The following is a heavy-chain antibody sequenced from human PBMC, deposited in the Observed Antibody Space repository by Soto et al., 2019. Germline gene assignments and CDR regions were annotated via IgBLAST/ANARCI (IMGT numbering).Heavy chain of an antibody. J-gene: IGHJ6*02. CDR1: GYTFTSYY. CDR2: INPSGGST. V-gene: IGHV1-46*01. CDR3: ARDLGLSSSSWYSGYGMDG. Sequence: ASVKVSCKASGYTFTSYYMHWVRHAPGRGLEWMGIINPSGGSTSYAQKFQGRVTMTRDTSTSTVYMELSSLRSEDTAVYYCARDLGLSSSSWYSGYGMDGWGQGTTVTVSS. D-gene: IGHD6-13*01.